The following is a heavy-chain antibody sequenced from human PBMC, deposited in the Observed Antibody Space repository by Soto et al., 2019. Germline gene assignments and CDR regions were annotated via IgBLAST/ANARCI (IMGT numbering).Heavy chain of an antibody. J-gene: IGHJ5*02. D-gene: IGHD3-16*01. CDR1: GYTFSSYG. V-gene: IGHV1-18*04. Sequence: QVQLAQAGVEVKKPGASVKVSCKASGYTFSSYGISWVRLTPGQWLEWMGWISAYNGDVNYAQNFQGRVTMATDTSTSTAYMELRRLRSDDTAIYYCARDGSLISSRSWLDPWGPGTLVTVSS. CDR2: ISAYNGDV. CDR3: ARDGSLISSRSWLDP.